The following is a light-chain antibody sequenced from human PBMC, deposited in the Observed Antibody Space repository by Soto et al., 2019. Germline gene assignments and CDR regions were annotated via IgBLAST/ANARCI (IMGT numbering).Light chain of an antibody. CDR3: LQDYDYPRT. J-gene: IGKJ1*01. CDR1: QGIRND. Sequence: AIQMTQSPSSLSASVGDRVTITCWASQGIRNDLGWYQQKPGKAPKLLIYAASSLQSGVPSRFSGSGAGTDFTLTISSLQPEDFATYYCLQDYDYPRTFGQGTKVEIK. CDR2: AAS. V-gene: IGKV1-6*01.